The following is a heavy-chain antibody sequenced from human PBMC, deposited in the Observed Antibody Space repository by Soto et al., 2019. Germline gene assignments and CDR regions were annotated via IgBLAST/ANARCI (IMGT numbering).Heavy chain of an antibody. Sequence: QVQLVESGGGVVRPGTSLRLSCAATGFSFSAHGMHWVRQAPGKGLEWLAVINDGSEEGYADSVRGRFTISRDNARNILYLQMDYLRAEDSALFYCVRDDLFVDNGLGHWGQGTLVTVSS. J-gene: IGHJ4*02. CDR3: VRDDLFVDNGLGH. D-gene: IGHD1-1*01. CDR2: INDGSEE. V-gene: IGHV3-33*01. CDR1: GFSFSAHG.